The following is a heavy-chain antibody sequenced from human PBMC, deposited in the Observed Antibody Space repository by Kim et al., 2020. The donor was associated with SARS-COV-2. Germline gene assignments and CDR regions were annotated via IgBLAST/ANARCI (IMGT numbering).Heavy chain of an antibody. V-gene: IGHV3-23*01. CDR3: AKVFSVGGWSYY. J-gene: IGHJ4*02. Sequence: YYAESVKGRVTSSRDNSKNSLYLQMNSLRAEDTAVYYCAKVFSVGGWSYYGGQGTLVTVSS. D-gene: IGHD6-19*01.